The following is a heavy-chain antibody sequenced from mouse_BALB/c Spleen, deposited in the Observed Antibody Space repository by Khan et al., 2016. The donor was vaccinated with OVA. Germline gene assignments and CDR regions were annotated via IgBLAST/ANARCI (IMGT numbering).Heavy chain of an antibody. V-gene: IGHV3-2*02. Sequence: EVQLQESGPGLVKPSQSLSLTCTVTGYSITRDYAWNWIRQFPGNKLEWMGYISNSGSTTYNPSLKSRISITRDPSQNRFFLQLNSVTTEDTATYYCSSELGRYYAMDYWGQGTSVTVSS. CDR2: ISNSGST. J-gene: IGHJ4*01. CDR3: SSELGRYYAMDY. CDR1: GYSITRDYA. D-gene: IGHD4-1*01.